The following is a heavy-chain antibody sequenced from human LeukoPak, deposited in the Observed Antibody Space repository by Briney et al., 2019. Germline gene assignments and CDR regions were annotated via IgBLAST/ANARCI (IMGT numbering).Heavy chain of an antibody. CDR1: GFTFDDYA. V-gene: IGHV3-9*01. CDR2: ISWNSGSI. J-gene: IGHJ4*02. D-gene: IGHD2-2*01. Sequence: GRSLRLSCAASGFTFDDYAMRWVRHAPGKGLEWVSGISWNSGSIGYADSVKGRFTISRDNAKNSLYLQMNSLRAADTAVYYCAKASGGGQLLLMGRYYFDYWGQGTLVTVSS. CDR3: AKASGGGQLLLMGRYYFDY.